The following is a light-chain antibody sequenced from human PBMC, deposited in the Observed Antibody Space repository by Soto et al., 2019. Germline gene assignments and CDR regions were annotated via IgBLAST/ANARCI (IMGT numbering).Light chain of an antibody. CDR2: DAS. J-gene: IGKJ2*01. Sequence: EIVLTQSPATLSLSPGERATLSCRASQSVGNYLAGYQQKPVQAPRLLMFDASIRATGIPARLSGSGSGTDLTLTISSLEPEDVSVYYYQQRGNWLFGQGTKVEIQ. CDR3: QQRGNWL. V-gene: IGKV3-11*01. CDR1: QSVGNY.